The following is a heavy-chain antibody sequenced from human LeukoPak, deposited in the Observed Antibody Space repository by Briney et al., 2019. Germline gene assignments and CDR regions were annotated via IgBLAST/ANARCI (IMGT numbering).Heavy chain of an antibody. CDR1: GFTFSSYE. CDR3: ARMGVWGSADY. D-gene: IGHD1-26*01. CDR2: ISSGDSTI. V-gene: IGHV3-48*03. J-gene: IGHJ4*02. Sequence: PGGSLRLSCAASGFTFSSYEMNWVRQAPGKGLEWVSYISSGDSTIYYADSVKGRFTFFRDNAKNSLYLQMNSLRAEDTAVYYCARMGVWGSADYWGQGTLVTVSS.